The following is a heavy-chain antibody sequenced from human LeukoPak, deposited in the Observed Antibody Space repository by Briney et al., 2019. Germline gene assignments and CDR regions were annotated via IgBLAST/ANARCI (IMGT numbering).Heavy chain of an antibody. J-gene: IGHJ4*02. CDR1: GGTFGSYT. D-gene: IGHD3-22*01. CDR2: SIPILGIA. V-gene: IGHV1-69*02. Sequence: GASVTVSCKASGGTFGSYTISWVRQAPGQGLEWMGRSIPILGIANNAQKFQGRVTITADKSTSTAYMELSSLRSEDRAVYYCARNYYDSSGYYSPFDYWGQGTLVTVSS. CDR3: ARNYYDSSGYYSPFDY.